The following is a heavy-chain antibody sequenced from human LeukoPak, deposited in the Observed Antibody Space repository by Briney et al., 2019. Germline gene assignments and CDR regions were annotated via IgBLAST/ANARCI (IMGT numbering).Heavy chain of an antibody. J-gene: IGHJ4*02. D-gene: IGHD5-18*01. CDR2: IIPILGIA. Sequence: WASVKVSCKASGGTFSIYTISWVRQAPGQGLEWMGRIIPILGIANYAQKFQGRVTITADKSTSTAYMELSSLRSEDTAVYYCARLDTAMSIDYWGQGTLVTVSS. V-gene: IGHV1-69*02. CDR3: ARLDTAMSIDY. CDR1: GGTFSIYT.